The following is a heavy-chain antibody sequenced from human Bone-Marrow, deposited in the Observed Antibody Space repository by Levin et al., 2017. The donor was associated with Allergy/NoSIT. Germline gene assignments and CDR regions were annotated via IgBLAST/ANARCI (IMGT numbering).Heavy chain of an antibody. D-gene: IGHD4-17*01. CDR1: GYSINSAYS. J-gene: IGHJ4*02. Sequence: SETLSLTCDVSGYSINSAYSWGWVRQPPEKGLEWIGSIYSTDDTYYSPSLKSRVTISKRPSKNQFSLKLTSVTAADTAVYYCASMTTVTKTYYFDYWGQGTLVTVSS. V-gene: IGHV4-38-2*01. CDR2: IYSTDDT. CDR3: ASMTTVTKTYYFDY.